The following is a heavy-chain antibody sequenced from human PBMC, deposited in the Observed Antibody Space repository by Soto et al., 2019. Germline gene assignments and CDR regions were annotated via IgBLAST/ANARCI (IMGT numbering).Heavy chain of an antibody. CDR2: INPNSGGT. CDR1: GYTFTGYY. J-gene: IGHJ6*01. D-gene: IGHD2-2*01. CDR3: ARQQDIVLVPAAMAGNGPGYPYYYGMDV. Sequence: QVQLVQSGAEVKKPGASVKVSCKASGYTFTGYYMHWVRQAPGQGLEWMGWINPNSGGTNYAQKFQGWVTMTRDTSISTAYMELSRLRSDDTAVYYCARQQDIVLVPAAMAGNGPGYPYYYGMDVW. V-gene: IGHV1-2*04.